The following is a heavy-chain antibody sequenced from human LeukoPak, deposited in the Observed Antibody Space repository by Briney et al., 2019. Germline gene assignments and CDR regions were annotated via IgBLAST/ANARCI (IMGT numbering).Heavy chain of an antibody. Sequence: SETLSLTCTVSGGSISSYYWSWIRQPPGKGLEWIGYIYYSGSTNYNPSLKSRVTISVDTSKNQFSLKLSSVTAADTAVYYCARVPGATDFWSGSPYYYMDVWGKGTTVTVSS. V-gene: IGHV4-59*01. J-gene: IGHJ6*03. CDR2: IYYSGST. D-gene: IGHD3-3*01. CDR1: GGSISSYY. CDR3: ARVPGATDFWSGSPYYYMDV.